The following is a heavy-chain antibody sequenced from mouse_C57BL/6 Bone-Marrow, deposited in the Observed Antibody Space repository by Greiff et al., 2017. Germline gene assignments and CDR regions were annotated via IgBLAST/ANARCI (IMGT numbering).Heavy chain of an antibody. CDR3: ARSDYGSSFGFGD. Sequence: QVQLQQSGAELVRPGASVKLSCKASGYTFTSYWMHWVKQRPGQGLEWIGVIYPSDSYTNYNQKFKGKATLTVDTSSSTAYMQLSSLTSEDSAVYYCARSDYGSSFGFGDWGQGALVTVSA. CDR2: IYPSDSYT. V-gene: IGHV1-59*01. CDR1: GYTFTSYW. D-gene: IGHD1-1*01. J-gene: IGHJ3*01.